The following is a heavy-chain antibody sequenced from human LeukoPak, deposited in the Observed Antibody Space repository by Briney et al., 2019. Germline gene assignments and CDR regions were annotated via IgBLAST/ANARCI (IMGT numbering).Heavy chain of an antibody. CDR3: ARDPGLGYCSGGSCYNPRPKYFQH. CDR2: IIPILGIA. CDR1: GGTFSSYA. D-gene: IGHD2-15*01. V-gene: IGHV1-69*04. J-gene: IGHJ1*01. Sequence: ASVKVSCKASGGTFSSYAISWVRQAPGQGLEWMGRIIPILGIANYAQKFQGRVTITADKSTSTAYMVLSSLRSEDTAVYYCARDPGLGYCSGGSCYNPRPKYFQHWGQGTLVTVSS.